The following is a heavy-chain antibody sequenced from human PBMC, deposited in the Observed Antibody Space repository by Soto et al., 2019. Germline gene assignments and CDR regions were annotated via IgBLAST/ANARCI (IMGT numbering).Heavy chain of an antibody. J-gene: IGHJ5*02. CDR1: GFSLSTSGVG. D-gene: IGHD7-27*01. CDR3: AHTTPGDWFDP. Sequence: QITLKESGPPLVKPTQTLTLTCTFSGFSLSTSGVGVGWIRQPPGKALEWLALIYWDDDKRYSPSLKSRLTTTXXTSKNQVVLTMTNMDPVDTATYYCAHTTPGDWFDPWGQGTLVTVSS. V-gene: IGHV2-5*02. CDR2: IYWDDDK.